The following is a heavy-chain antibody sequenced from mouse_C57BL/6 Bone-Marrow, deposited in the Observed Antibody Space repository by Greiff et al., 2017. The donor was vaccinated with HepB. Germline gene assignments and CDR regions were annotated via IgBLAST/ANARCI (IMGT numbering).Heavy chain of an antibody. CDR3: ARGPRAMDY. Sequence: EVKVVESGGGLVKPGGSLKLSCAASGFTFSSYTMSWVRQTPEKRLEWVATISGGGGNTYYPDSVKGRFTISRDNAKNTLYLQMSRLRSEDTALYYCARGPRAMDYWGQGTSVTVSS. CDR1: GFTFSSYT. CDR2: ISGGGGNT. V-gene: IGHV5-9*01. J-gene: IGHJ4*01.